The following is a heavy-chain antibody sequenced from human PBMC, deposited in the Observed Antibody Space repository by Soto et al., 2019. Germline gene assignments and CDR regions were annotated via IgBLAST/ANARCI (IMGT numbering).Heavy chain of an antibody. V-gene: IGHV3-30*18. J-gene: IGHJ4*02. Sequence: QVQLVESGGGVVQPGRSLRLSCAASGFTFSSYGMHWVRQAAGKGLEWVAVISYDGSNKYYADSVKGRFTISRDNSKNTLYLQMNSLRAEDTAVYYCAKVGIYYYGSGSYYSTWGQGTLVTVSS. CDR2: ISYDGSNK. CDR1: GFTFSSYG. D-gene: IGHD3-10*01. CDR3: AKVGIYYYGSGSYYST.